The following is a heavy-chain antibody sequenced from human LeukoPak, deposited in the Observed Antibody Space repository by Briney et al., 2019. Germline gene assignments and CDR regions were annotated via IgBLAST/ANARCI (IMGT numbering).Heavy chain of an antibody. CDR2: IYYSGST. CDR3: ARQDRTLCGGDCYSDDY. Sequence: SQTLSLTCTVSGGSISSGGYYWSWIRQHPGKGLEWIGYIYYSGSTYYNPSLKSRVTISVDTSKNQFSLKLSSVTAADTAVYYCARQDRTLCGGDCYSDDYWGQGTLVTVSS. CDR1: GGSISSGGYY. J-gene: IGHJ4*02. V-gene: IGHV4-31*03. D-gene: IGHD2-21*02.